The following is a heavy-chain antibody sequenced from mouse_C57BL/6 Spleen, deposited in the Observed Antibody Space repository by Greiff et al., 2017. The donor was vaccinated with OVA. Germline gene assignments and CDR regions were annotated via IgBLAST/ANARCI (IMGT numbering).Heavy chain of an antibody. CDR3: ARGYYGSRRYFDY. D-gene: IGHD1-1*01. J-gene: IGHJ2*01. V-gene: IGHV1-69*01. Sequence: VQLQQPGAELVMPGASVKLSCKASGYTFTSYWMHWVKQRPGQGLEWIGEIDPSDSYTNYNQKFKGKSTLTVDKSSSTAYMQLSSLTSEDSAVYYCARGYYGSRRYFDYWGQGTTLTVSS. CDR2: IDPSDSYT. CDR1: GYTFTSYW.